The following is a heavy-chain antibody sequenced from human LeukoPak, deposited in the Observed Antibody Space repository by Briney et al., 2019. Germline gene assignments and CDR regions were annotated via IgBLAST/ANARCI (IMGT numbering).Heavy chain of an antibody. Sequence: SETLSLTCAVYGGSFSGYYWSWIRQPPGKGLEWIGEINHSGSTNYNPSLKSRVTISVDTSKNQFSLKLSSVTAADTAVYYCARLSVVVITSFDYWGQGTLVTVPS. CDR1: GGSFSGYY. V-gene: IGHV4-34*01. CDR3: ARLSVVVITSFDY. J-gene: IGHJ4*02. D-gene: IGHD3-22*01. CDR2: INHSGST.